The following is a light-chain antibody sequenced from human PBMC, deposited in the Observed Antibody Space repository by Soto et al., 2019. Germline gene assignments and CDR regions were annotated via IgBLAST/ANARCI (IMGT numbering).Light chain of an antibody. CDR3: QQYNSYSWP. Sequence: DIQMTQSPSTLSASVGERVTITCRASQSISSWLAWYQQKPGKAPKLLIYKASSLESGVPSRFSGSGSGTEFTLTISSLQPDDFATYYCQQYNSYSWPFGQGTKV. J-gene: IGKJ1*01. V-gene: IGKV1-5*03. CDR1: QSISSW. CDR2: KAS.